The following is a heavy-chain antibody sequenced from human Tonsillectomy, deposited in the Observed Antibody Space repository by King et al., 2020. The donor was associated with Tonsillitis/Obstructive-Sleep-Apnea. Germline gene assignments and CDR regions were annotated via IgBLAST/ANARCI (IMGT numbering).Heavy chain of an antibody. CDR3: ARDRGVNVKGFDP. D-gene: IGHD3-10*01. CDR1: GFTFSSYA. CDR2: ISSNGGST. Sequence: EVQLVESGGGLVQPGGSLRLSYAASGFTFSSYAMHWVRQAPGKGLEYVSAISSNGGSTYYANSVKGRFTISRDNSKNTLYLQMGSLRAEDMAVYYCARDRGVNVKGFDPWGQGTLVTVSS. V-gene: IGHV3-64*01. J-gene: IGHJ5*02.